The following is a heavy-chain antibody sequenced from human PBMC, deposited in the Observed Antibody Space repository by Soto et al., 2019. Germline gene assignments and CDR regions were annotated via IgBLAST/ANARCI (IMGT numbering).Heavy chain of an antibody. D-gene: IGHD4-17*01. CDR2: IYYSGST. Sequence: SETLSLTCTVSGGSISNYYWSWIRQPPGKGLEWIGYIYYSGSTNYNPSLKSRVTISVVTSKNQFSLNLSSVTAADTAVYYCARALHDYGDRYYYYMDVWGKGTTVTVSS. J-gene: IGHJ6*03. CDR1: GGSISNYY. V-gene: IGHV4-59*01. CDR3: ARALHDYGDRYYYYMDV.